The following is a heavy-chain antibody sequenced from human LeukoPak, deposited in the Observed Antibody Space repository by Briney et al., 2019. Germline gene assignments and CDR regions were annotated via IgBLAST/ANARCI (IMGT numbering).Heavy chain of an antibody. CDR2: IYTSGST. CDR1: GGSISSGSYY. Sequence: SETLSLTCTVSGGSISSGSYYWSWIRQPAGKGLEWIGRIYTSGSTNYNPSLKSRVTISVDTSKNQFSLKLSSVTAADTAVYSCARSDYVWGSYRYLDYWGQGTLVTVSS. D-gene: IGHD3-16*02. CDR3: ARSDYVWGSYRYLDY. V-gene: IGHV4-61*02. J-gene: IGHJ4*01.